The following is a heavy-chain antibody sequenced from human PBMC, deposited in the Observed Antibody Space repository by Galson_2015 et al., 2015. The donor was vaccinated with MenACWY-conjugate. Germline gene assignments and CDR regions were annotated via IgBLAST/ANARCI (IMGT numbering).Heavy chain of an antibody. CDR2: INPSGVST. V-gene: IGHV1-46*01. CDR1: GYLFSTYY. J-gene: IGHJ4*02. Sequence: SVKVSCKASGYLFSTYYLHWVRQAPGQGLEWVGMINPSGVSTRYAQKFQGRVTLTRDTSTSTVYMELSSLTSDDTAVYYCASALAAYWALNYWGQGSLVTVSS. CDR3: ASALAAYWALNY. D-gene: IGHD6-6*01.